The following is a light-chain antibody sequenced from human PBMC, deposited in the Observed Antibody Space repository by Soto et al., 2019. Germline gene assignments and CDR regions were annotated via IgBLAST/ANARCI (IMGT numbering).Light chain of an antibody. CDR1: QGISSY. Sequence: AIRMTQSPSSFSASTGDRVTITCRASQGISSYLAWYQQKPGKAPKLLIYAAPTLQSGVPSRFSGSGSGTDFTLTISCLQSEDFATYYCQQYYSYWTFGQGTKVEIK. J-gene: IGKJ1*01. CDR3: QQYYSYWT. V-gene: IGKV1-8*01. CDR2: AAP.